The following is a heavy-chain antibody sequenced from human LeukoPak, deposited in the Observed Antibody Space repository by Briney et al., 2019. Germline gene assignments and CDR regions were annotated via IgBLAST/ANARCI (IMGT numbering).Heavy chain of an antibody. CDR3: ARGALDPETVTNYFEY. J-gene: IGHJ4*02. CDR1: GYTFSDHY. Sequence: ASVRVSFKASGYTFSDHYIQWVRQAPGQGFDWLGWINPNSGGTDYARKFRGRVTITRDMSLSTAYMELTRLTYDDTAVYYCARGALDPETVTNYFEYWAQGTLVTVSS. CDR2: INPNSGGT. D-gene: IGHD4-17*01. V-gene: IGHV1-2*02.